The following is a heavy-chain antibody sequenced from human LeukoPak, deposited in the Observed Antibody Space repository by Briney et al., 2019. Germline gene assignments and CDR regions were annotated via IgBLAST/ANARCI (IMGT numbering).Heavy chain of an antibody. V-gene: IGHV3-30*03. CDR2: ISYDGAIK. CDR3: ARAPQWLRSEDY. CDR1: GFTFSSYS. J-gene: IGHJ4*02. Sequence: GGSLSLSCAASGFTFSSYSMNWVRQAPGKGLQWVAVISYDGAIKYYADSVKGRFTISRDNSRNTLYLQMNSLRPEDTAVYYCARAPQWLRSEDYWGQGTLVTVSS. D-gene: IGHD5-12*01.